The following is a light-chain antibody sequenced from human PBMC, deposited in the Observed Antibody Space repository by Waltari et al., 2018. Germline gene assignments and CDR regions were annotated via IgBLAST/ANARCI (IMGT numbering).Light chain of an antibody. CDR2: DAS. V-gene: IGKV1-5*01. J-gene: IGKJ1*01. Sequence: DIQMTQSPSTLSVSVGDRVPITCRASQSISSWLAWYQQKPGKAPKLLIYDASSLESGVPSRFSGSGSGTEFTLTISSLQPDDFATYYCQQYNSYSQWTFGQGTKVEIK. CDR1: QSISSW. CDR3: QQYNSYSQWT.